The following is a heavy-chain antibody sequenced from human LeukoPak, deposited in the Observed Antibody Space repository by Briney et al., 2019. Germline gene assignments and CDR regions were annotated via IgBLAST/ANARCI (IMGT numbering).Heavy chain of an antibody. J-gene: IGHJ4*02. CDR2: INPNSGGT. D-gene: IGHD3-3*01. CDR3: ARDGPQYYDFWSGYHDY. V-gene: IGHV1-2*02. CDR1: GYTFTGYY. Sequence: GASVKVSCKASGYTFTGYYMHWVRQAPGQGLEWMGWINPNSGGTNYVQKFQGRVTMTRDTSISTAYMELSRLRSDDTAVYYCARDGPQYYDFWSGYHDYWGQGTLVTVSS.